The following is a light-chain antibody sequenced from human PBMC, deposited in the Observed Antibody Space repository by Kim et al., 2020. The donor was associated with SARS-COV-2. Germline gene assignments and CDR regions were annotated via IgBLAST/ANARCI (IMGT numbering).Light chain of an antibody. CDR3: QQSYSTPRT. CDR2: AAS. CDR1: QSISSY. J-gene: IGKJ2*01. V-gene: IGKV1-39*01. Sequence: SASVGDRVTITCRASQSISSYLNWYQQKPGKAPKLLIYAASSLQSGVPSRFSGSGSGTDFTLTISSLQPEDFATYYCQQSYSTPRTFGQGTKLEIK.